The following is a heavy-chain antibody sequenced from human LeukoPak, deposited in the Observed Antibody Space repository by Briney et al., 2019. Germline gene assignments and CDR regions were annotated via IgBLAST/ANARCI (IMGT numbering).Heavy chain of an antibody. CDR1: GGSISSGGYC. J-gene: IGHJ4*02. Sequence: SETLSLTCTVSGGSISSGGYCWSWIRQHPGKGLEWIGYIYYSGSTYYNPSLKSRVTISVDTSKNQFSLKLSSVTAADTAVYYCARGGRDGYNPKSFDYWGQGTLVTVSS. CDR2: IYYSGST. D-gene: IGHD5-24*01. V-gene: IGHV4-31*03. CDR3: ARGGRDGYNPKSFDY.